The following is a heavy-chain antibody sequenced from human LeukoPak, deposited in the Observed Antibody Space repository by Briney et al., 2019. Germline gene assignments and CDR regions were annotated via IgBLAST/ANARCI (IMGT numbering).Heavy chain of an antibody. CDR1: GFTFSAYW. CDR2: IKQDGSEK. Sequence: GGSLRLSCAASGFTFSAYWMNWVRQAPGKGLEWVANIKQDGSEKYYVDSVKGRFTISRDNAKNSLSLQMNSLRAEDTAVYYCASRAHFWSGPGGWGQGTLVTVSS. D-gene: IGHD3-3*02. J-gene: IGHJ4*02. CDR3: ASRAHFWSGPGG. V-gene: IGHV3-7*01.